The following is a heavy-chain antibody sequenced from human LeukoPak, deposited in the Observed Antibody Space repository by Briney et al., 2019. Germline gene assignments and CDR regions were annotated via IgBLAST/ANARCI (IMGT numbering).Heavy chain of an antibody. Sequence: GGSLRLSCAASGFTVSSNYMSWVRQAPGKGLEWVSVIYSGGSTYYADSVKGRFTISRDNSKNTLYLQMNSLRAEDTAVYYCARQSCSSTSCYVFICHCAFDIWGQGTMVTVSS. CDR3: ARQSCSSTSCYVFICHCAFDI. D-gene: IGHD2-2*01. CDR1: GFTVSSNY. J-gene: IGHJ3*02. V-gene: IGHV3-66*04. CDR2: IYSGGST.